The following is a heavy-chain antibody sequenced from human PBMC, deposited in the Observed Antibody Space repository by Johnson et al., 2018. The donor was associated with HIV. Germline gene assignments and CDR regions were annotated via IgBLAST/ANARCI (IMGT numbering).Heavy chain of an antibody. J-gene: IGHJ3*02. V-gene: IGHV3-30*02. CDR3: AKGYSSSWYVAFDS. Sequence: QEQLVESGGGVVQPGGSLRLSCAASGFTFSSYGMHWVRQAPGKGLEWVAFIRYDGSNKYYADSVKGRFTISRDNAKNTLYLQMNSLRAEDTAVYYCAKGYSSSWYVAFDSWGQGTMVTVSS. CDR1: GFTFSSYG. D-gene: IGHD6-13*01. CDR2: IRYDGSNK.